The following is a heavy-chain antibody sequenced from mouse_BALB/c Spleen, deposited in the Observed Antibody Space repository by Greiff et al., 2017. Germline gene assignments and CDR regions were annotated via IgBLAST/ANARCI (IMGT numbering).Heavy chain of an antibody. D-gene: IGHD2-1*01. J-gene: IGHJ2*01. V-gene: IGHV14-3*02. CDR2: IDPANGNT. CDR3: ARVRGNFYFDY. Sequence: EVQLVESGAELVKPGASVKLSCTASGFNIKDTYMHWVKQRPEQGLEWIGRIDPANGNTKYDPKFQGKATITADTSSNTAYLQLSSLTSEDTAVYYCARVRGNFYFDYWGQGTTLTVSS. CDR1: GFNIKDTY.